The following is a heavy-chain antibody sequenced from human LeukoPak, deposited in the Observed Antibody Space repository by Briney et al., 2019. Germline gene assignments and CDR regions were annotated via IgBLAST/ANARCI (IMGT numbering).Heavy chain of an antibody. J-gene: IGHJ3*02. CDR1: GGSITNNY. Sequence: PSETLSLTCTVSGGSITNNYWAWIRQPPGKGLEWIGYTHDSGNSNYNPSLRSRVTISIDTSKNQFSLKLTSVTAADTAVYYCARPRSTSRSRDAFDIWGQGTMVTVSS. CDR2: THDSGNS. D-gene: IGHD2-2*01. V-gene: IGHV4-59*13. CDR3: ARPRSTSRSRDAFDI.